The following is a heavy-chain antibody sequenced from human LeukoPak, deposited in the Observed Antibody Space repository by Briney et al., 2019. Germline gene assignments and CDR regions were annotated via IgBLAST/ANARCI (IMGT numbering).Heavy chain of an antibody. D-gene: IGHD6-19*01. CDR2: TRNKANSYTT. V-gene: IGHV3-72*01. CDR3: ASRSGRRGGAFDI. CDR1: GFTFSDHY. J-gene: IGHJ3*02. Sequence: GGSLRLSCAASGFTFSDHYMDWVRQAPGKGLEWVGRTRNKANSYTTEYAASVRGRFTISRDDSKNSLYLQMNSLKTEDTAVYYCASRSGRRGGAFDIWGQGTMVTVSS.